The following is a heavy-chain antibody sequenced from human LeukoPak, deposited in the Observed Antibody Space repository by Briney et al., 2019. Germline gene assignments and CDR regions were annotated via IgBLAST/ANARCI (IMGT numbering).Heavy chain of an antibody. CDR1: GYTFTSYY. J-gene: IGHJ3*02. D-gene: IGHD6-19*01. CDR2: INPSGGST. V-gene: IGHV1-46*01. Sequence: ASVTVSCKASGYTFTSYYMHWVRQAPGQGLEWMGLINPSGGSTSYAQKFQGRVTMTRDMSTSTVYMELSSLRSEDTAVYYCARDSSIAVAGADDAFDIWGQGTMVTVSS. CDR3: ARDSSIAVAGADDAFDI.